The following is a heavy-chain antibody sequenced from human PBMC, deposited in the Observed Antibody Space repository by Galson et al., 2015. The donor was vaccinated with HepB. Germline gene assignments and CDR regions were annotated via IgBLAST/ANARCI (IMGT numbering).Heavy chain of an antibody. CDR1: GYTFTGYY. D-gene: IGHD6-13*01. J-gene: IGHJ4*02. V-gene: IGHV1-2*02. CDR2: INPHSGAT. CDR3: ARDVGPAACTNEYYFDY. Sequence: SVKVSCKASGYTFTGYYLHWVRQAPGQGLEWMGWINPHSGATNYAQKFQGRVTMTRDTSISTAYMELSRLTSDDTAVYYCARDVGPAACTNEYYFDYGGQGTLVTVSS.